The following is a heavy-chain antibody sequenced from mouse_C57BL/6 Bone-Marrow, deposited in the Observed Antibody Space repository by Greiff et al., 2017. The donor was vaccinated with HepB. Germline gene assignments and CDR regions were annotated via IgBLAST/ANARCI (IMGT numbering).Heavy chain of an antibody. CDR3: ARGGGYDWFAY. D-gene: IGHD2-2*01. J-gene: IGHJ3*01. CDR2: INPNYGTT. V-gene: IGHV1-39*01. CDR1: GYSFTDYN. Sequence: EVKLMESGPELVKPGASVKISCKASGYSFTDYNMNWVKQSNGKSLEWIGVINPNYGTTSYNQKFKSKATLTVDKSSSTAYTQLSSLTSEDSAVYYCARGGGYDWFAYWGQGTLVTVSA.